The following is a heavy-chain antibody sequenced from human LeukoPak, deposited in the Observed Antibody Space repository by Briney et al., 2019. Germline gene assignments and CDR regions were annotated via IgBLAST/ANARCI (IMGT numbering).Heavy chain of an antibody. D-gene: IGHD6-6*01. Sequence: PSETLSLTCAVSTYSISSVYYWGWIRQPPGKGLEWIGSIYHSGSTYYNPSLKSRVTISVDTSKNQFSLKLSSVTAADTAVYYCAREIIAVRPDYFDYWGQGTLVTVSS. CDR3: AREIIAVRPDYFDY. CDR2: IYHSGST. CDR1: TYSISSVYY. J-gene: IGHJ4*02. V-gene: IGHV4-38-2*02.